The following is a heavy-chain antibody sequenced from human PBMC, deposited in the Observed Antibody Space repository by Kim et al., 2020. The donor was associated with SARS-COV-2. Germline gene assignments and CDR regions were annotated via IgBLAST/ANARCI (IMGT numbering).Heavy chain of an antibody. CDR2: INAGNGNT. D-gene: IGHD2-2*01. V-gene: IGHV1-3*01. CDR3: ARAPIPAAVDYYYYGMDV. Sequence: ASVKVSCKASGYTFTSYTMHWVRQAPGQRLEWMGWINAGNGNTKYSQKFQGRVTISRDTSASTAYMELSSLRSEDTAVYYCARAPIPAAVDYYYYGMDVWGRWTTDTVST. CDR1: GYTFTSYT. J-gene: IGHJ6*01.